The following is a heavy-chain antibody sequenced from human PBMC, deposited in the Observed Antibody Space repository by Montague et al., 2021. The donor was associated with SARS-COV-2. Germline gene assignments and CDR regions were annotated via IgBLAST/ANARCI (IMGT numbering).Heavy chain of an antibody. J-gene: IGHJ6*02. CDR1: GFTFSSYA. CDR2: ISYDGSNK. Sequence: SLRLSCAASGFTFSSYAMHWVRQAPGKGLEWVAVISYDGSNKYYADSVKGRFTISRDNSKNTLYLQMNSLRAEDTAVYYCARTLLDYYGMDVWGQGTTVTGSS. CDR3: ARTLLDYYGMDV. V-gene: IGHV3-30-3*01. D-gene: IGHD2/OR15-2a*01.